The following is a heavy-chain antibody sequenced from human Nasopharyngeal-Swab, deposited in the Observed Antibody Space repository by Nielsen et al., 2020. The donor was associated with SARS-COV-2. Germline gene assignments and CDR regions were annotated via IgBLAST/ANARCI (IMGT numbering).Heavy chain of an antibody. Sequence: SETLSLTCAVYGGSFSSYYWSWIRQPPGKGLEWIGYIYYSGSTNYNPSLKSRVTISVDTSKNQFSLKLSSVTAADTAVYYCARDRTYSSGPDYYFDYWGQGTLVTVSS. CDR3: ARDRTYSSGPDYYFDY. V-gene: IGHV4-59*01. CDR1: GGSFSSYY. CDR2: IYYSGST. D-gene: IGHD6-19*01. J-gene: IGHJ4*02.